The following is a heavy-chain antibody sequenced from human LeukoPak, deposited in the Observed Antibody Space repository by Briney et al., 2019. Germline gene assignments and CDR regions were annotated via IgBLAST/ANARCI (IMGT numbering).Heavy chain of an antibody. V-gene: IGHV4-59*01. CDR1: GGSINNYY. CDR2: ISNSGST. Sequence: SETLSLTCTVSGGSINNYYWSWIRQTPGKGLEWIGDISNSGSTNYNPSLKTRVTISLDTSKNQFSLKLSSVTAADTAVFYCARDTYDTLTGYFLFDYWGQGTLVTVSS. J-gene: IGHJ4*02. D-gene: IGHD3-9*01. CDR3: ARDTYDTLTGYFLFDY.